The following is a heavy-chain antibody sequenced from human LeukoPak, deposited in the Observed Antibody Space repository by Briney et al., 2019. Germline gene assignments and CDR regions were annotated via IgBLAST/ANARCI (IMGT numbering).Heavy chain of an antibody. Sequence: GGSLRLSCAASGFTFSSYSMNWVRQAPGKGLEWVSSISSSSSYIYYADSVKGRFTISRDNAKNSLYLQMNSLRAEDTAVYYCARLRYSSGWYETVYYYYGMDVWGQGTTVTVSS. CDR2: ISSSSSYI. D-gene: IGHD6-19*01. CDR3: ARLRYSSGWYETVYYYYGMDV. CDR1: GFTFSSYS. V-gene: IGHV3-21*01. J-gene: IGHJ6*02.